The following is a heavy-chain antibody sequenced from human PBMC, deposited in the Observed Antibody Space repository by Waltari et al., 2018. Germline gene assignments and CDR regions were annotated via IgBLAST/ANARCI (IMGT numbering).Heavy chain of an antibody. D-gene: IGHD6-19*01. J-gene: IGHJ6*02. CDR1: GGSISSSSYY. CDR2: IYYSGNT. V-gene: IGHV4-39*01. Sequence: QLQLQESGPGLVKPSETLSLTCTVSGGSISSSSYYWGWIRQPPGRGLEWTGSIYYSGNTYYNPSLKSRVTISVDTSKNQFSLKLSSVTAADTAVYYCARASTGGGWYYYYYGMDVWGQGTTVTVSS. CDR3: ARASTGGGWYYYYYGMDV.